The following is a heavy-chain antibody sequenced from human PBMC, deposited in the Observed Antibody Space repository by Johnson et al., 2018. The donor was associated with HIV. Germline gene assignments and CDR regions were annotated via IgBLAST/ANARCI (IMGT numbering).Heavy chain of an antibody. CDR2: ISFDGNLN. V-gene: IGHV3-30*03. CDR1: GLSFSNFG. CDR3: TTDSPSYYGYAFDI. J-gene: IGHJ3*02. Sequence: QVQLVESGGGVVQPGKSLTLSCVASGLSFSNFGIHWVRQAPGKGPEWVAVISFDGNLNKYADSVKGRFTISRDNSKNTLYLQMTSLRQDDTAVYYCTTDSPSYYGYAFDIWGQGTMVTVSA. D-gene: IGHD3-10*01.